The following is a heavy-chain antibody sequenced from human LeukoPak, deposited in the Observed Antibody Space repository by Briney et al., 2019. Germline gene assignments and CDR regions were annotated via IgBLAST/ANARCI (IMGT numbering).Heavy chain of an antibody. D-gene: IGHD3-22*01. CDR1: GYTFTSYY. CDR3: ARGLVNYYDSSGYYPDAFDI. J-gene: IGHJ3*02. V-gene: IGHV1-46*01. Sequence: GASVKVSCKASGYTFTSYYMHWARQAPGQGLEWMGIINPSGGSTSYAQKFQGRVTMTRDMSTSTVYMELSSLRSEDTAVYYCARGLVNYYDSSGYYPDAFDIWGQGTMVTVSS. CDR2: INPSGGST.